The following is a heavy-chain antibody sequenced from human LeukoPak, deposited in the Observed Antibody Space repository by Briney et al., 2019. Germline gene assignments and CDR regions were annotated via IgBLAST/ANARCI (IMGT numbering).Heavy chain of an antibody. CDR1: GDSVSTYA. Sequence: GASVKVSCKASGDSVSTYAISWVRQAPGQGLEWMGGIFPMFETANYAQRFQGRLTITADIATSTAYMDLSSLRSEDTAVYYCARGVTSYGTRLTYWGQGTLVTVSS. CDR3: ARGVTSYGTRLTY. V-gene: IGHV1-69*06. D-gene: IGHD3-16*01. CDR2: IFPMFETA. J-gene: IGHJ4*02.